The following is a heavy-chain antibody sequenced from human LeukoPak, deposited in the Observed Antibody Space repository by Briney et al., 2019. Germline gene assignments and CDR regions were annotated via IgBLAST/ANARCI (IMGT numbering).Heavy chain of an antibody. Sequence: PSETLSLTCTVSGGSISNYYWSWIRQPPGRGLEWIGYIYYSGTTNYNPSLKSRVTLSLDTFGNQFSLKLSSVTAADTAVYYCARGTITMIVVVIRDAFDIWGQGTMVTVSS. CDR1: GGSISNYY. V-gene: IGHV4-59*12. CDR3: ARGTITMIVVVIRDAFDI. D-gene: IGHD3-22*01. CDR2: IYYSGTT. J-gene: IGHJ3*02.